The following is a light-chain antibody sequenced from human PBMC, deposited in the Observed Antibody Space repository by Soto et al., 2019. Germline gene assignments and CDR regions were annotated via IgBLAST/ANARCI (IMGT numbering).Light chain of an antibody. Sequence: DIQLTQSPSFLSASVGDRVTITCRASQGISSYLAWYQQKPGKAPKLLIYAASTLQSGVQSRFSGSGSGTEFTLTISSLQPEDFATYYCQQLNSYPPVFGPGTKVDIK. CDR1: QGISSY. V-gene: IGKV1-9*01. J-gene: IGKJ3*01. CDR3: QQLNSYPPV. CDR2: AAS.